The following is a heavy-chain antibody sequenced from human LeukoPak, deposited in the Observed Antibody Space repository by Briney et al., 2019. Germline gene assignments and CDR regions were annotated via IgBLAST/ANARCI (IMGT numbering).Heavy chain of an antibody. Sequence: GGSLRLSCAASGFTVSSNYMSWVRQAPGKGLEWVSVIYSGGSTYYANSMKGRFTISRDNSKNTLYLQMNSLRAEDTAVYYCAKTLGYCSGGSCYSGVIDYWGQGTLVTVSS. V-gene: IGHV3-53*01. J-gene: IGHJ4*02. D-gene: IGHD2-15*01. CDR2: IYSGGST. CDR3: AKTLGYCSGGSCYSGVIDY. CDR1: GFTVSSNY.